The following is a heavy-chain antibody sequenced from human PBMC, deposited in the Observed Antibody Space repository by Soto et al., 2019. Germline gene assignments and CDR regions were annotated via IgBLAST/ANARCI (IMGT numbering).Heavy chain of an antibody. CDR3: ARGTYCGGDCLNWFDP. D-gene: IGHD2-21*02. V-gene: IGHV1-18*01. Sequence: GASVQVSCKASGYTFTSYGISWVRQAPGQGLEWMGWISAYNGNTNYAQKLQGRVTMTTDTSTSTAYMELRSLRSDDTAVYYCARGTYCGGDCLNWFDPWGQGTLVTVSS. CDR1: GYTFTSYG. CDR2: ISAYNGNT. J-gene: IGHJ5*02.